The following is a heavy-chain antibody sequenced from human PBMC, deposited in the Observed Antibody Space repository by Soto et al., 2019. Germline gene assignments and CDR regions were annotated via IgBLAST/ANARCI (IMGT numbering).Heavy chain of an antibody. CDR1: GFTFGDYA. V-gene: IGHV3-49*03. CDR3: TRASTTVTTFGLY. J-gene: IGHJ4*02. D-gene: IGHD4-17*01. CDR2: IRSKAYGGTT. Sequence: GGSLRLSCTASGFTFGDYAMSWFRQAPGKGLEWVGFIRSKAYGGTTEYAASVKGRFTISRDDSKSIAYLQMNSLKTEDTAVYYCTRASTTVTTFGLYWGQGTLVTVSS.